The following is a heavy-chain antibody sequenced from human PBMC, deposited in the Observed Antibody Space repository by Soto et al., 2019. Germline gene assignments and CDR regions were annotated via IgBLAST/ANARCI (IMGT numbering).Heavy chain of an antibody. CDR2: IYYSGST. Sequence: SETLSLTCTVSGGSISSSSYYWGWIRQPPGKGLEWIGSIYYSGSTYYNPSLKSRVTISVDTSKNQFSLKLSSVTAADTAVYYCARIDDPPIHYYGSGSLPFDPWGQGTLVTVSS. CDR3: ARIDDPPIHYYGSGSLPFDP. J-gene: IGHJ5*02. CDR1: GGSISSSSYY. D-gene: IGHD3-10*01. V-gene: IGHV4-39*01.